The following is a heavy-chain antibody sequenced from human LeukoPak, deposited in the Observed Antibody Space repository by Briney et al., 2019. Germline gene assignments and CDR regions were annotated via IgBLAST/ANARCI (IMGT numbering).Heavy chain of an antibody. V-gene: IGHV3-21*01. CDR3: ANWAGYDSSGYYFTGPFDY. CDR1: GFTFSSHS. Sequence: PGGSLRLSCVVSGFTFSSHSMHWVRQAPGKGLEWVSSISGSSSYIFYADSAKGRFTVSRDNAKNSLYLQMNSLGVEDTAVYYCANWAGYDSSGYYFTGPFDYWGQGTLVTVSS. J-gene: IGHJ4*02. D-gene: IGHD3-22*01. CDR2: ISGSSSYI.